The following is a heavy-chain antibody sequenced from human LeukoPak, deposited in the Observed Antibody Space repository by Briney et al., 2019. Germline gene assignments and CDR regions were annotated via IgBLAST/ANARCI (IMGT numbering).Heavy chain of an antibody. Sequence: GGSLRLSCAASGFTFSSYAMSWVRQAPGKGLEWVSGISRSGGSTYYADSVKGRFTTSRDNSKNTLYLQMNSLRVEDTAVYYCARDSRSFIVMITEPRKNLVDYWGQGTLVTVSS. CDR1: GFTFSSYA. CDR3: ARDSRSFIVMITEPRKNLVDY. V-gene: IGHV3-23*01. D-gene: IGHD3-16*01. J-gene: IGHJ4*02. CDR2: ISRSGGST.